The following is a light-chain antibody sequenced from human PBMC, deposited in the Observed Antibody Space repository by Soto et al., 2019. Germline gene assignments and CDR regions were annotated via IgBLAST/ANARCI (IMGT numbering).Light chain of an antibody. CDR3: QQYGGSPYT. J-gene: IGKJ2*01. Sequence: EIVLTQSPGTLSLSPGERATLSCRASQSVRSNYLAWYQQKPGQAPRLLIYGASSRATGIPDRFSGTGSGTPFTLTISRLEPEDFALYYCQQYGGSPYTFGQGTKLQIK. CDR1: QSVRSNY. CDR2: GAS. V-gene: IGKV3-20*01.